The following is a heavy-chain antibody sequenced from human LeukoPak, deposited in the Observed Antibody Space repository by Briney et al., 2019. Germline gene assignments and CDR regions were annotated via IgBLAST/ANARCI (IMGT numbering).Heavy chain of an antibody. J-gene: IGHJ6*03. CDR1: GYTFTGYY. Sequence: GASVKVSCKASGYTFTGYYMHWVRQAPGQGLEWMGWINPNSGGTNYAQKFQGRVTMTRDTSISTAYMELSSLRSEDTAVYYCARDPLSEWELRQSPHPSYYMDVWGKGTTVTVSS. CDR3: ARDPLSEWELRQSPHPSYYMDV. D-gene: IGHD1-26*01. V-gene: IGHV1-2*02. CDR2: INPNSGGT.